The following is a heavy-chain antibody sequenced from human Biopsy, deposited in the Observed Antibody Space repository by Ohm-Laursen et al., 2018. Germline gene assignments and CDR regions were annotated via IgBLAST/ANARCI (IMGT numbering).Heavy chain of an antibody. CDR2: VDQDGSEK. CDR1: GFTFSSYL. V-gene: IGHV3-7*03. D-gene: IGHD3-10*01. Sequence: SLRLSCAASGFTFSSYLMTWVRQAPGKGLEWVANVDQDGSEKNYIDSVKGRFTISRDNGKNSLYLQMNSLTVEDTAVYYWARDGAGSYHDYWGQGTLVTVSS. J-gene: IGHJ4*02. CDR3: ARDGAGSYHDY.